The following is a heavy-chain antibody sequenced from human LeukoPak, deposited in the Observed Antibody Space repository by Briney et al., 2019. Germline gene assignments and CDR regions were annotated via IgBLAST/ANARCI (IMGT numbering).Heavy chain of an antibody. CDR2: INHSGST. J-gene: IGHJ5*02. V-gene: IGHV4-34*01. CDR1: GGSFSGYY. D-gene: IGHD6-13*01. CDR3: ARGTAAAKIDP. Sequence: PSETLSLTCAVYGGSFSGYYWSWIRQPPGKGLEWIGEINHSGSTNYNPSLKSRVTISVDTSKNQFSLKLSSVTAADTAVYYCARGTAAAKIDPWGQGTLVTVSS.